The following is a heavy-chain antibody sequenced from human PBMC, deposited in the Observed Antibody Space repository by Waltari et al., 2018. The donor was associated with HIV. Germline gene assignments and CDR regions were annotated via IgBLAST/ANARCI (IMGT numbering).Heavy chain of an antibody. V-gene: IGHV3-15*01. CDR3: TSEEDYGSGSHFDY. CDR2: IKTKGDGGAT. D-gene: IGHD3-10*01. CDR1: GFTLNSVW. J-gene: IGHJ4*02. Sequence: EVQLVESGGDLLKPGGCLRLSCAASGFTLNSVWMSWVRQAPGKGLEWVGRIKTKGDGGATDYAAAVKGRFTISRDDSKNTVYLQMNSLKIGDTAVYYCTSEEDYGSGSHFDYWGQGTLVTVSS.